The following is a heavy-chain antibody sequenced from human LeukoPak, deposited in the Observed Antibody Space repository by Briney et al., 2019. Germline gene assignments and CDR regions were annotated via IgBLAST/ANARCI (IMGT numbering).Heavy chain of an antibody. V-gene: IGHV1-46*01. D-gene: IGHD2-21*02. CDR3: ARDILPVDCGGDCYPHEYWFDP. CDR1: GYTFTSYY. Sequence: ASVTVSCTASGYTFTSYYMHWVRQAPGQGLEWMGIINPSGGSTSYAQKFQGRVTMTRDTSTSTVYMELSSLRSEDTAVYYCARDILPVDCGGDCYPHEYWFDPWGQGTLVTVSS. CDR2: INPSGGST. J-gene: IGHJ5*02.